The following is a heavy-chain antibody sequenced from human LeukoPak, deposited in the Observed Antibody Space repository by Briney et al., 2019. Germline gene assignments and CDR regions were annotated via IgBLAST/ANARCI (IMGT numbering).Heavy chain of an antibody. CDR2: ISGSGGST. CDR3: ARAQSITIPFDY. J-gene: IGHJ4*02. D-gene: IGHD3-3*01. CDR1: GFTFSSYG. V-gene: IGHV3-23*01. Sequence: PGGSLRLSCAASGFTFSSYGMSWVRQAPGKGLEWVSVISGSGGSTYYADSVKGRFTISRDNSKNTLYLQMNSLRAEDTAVYYCARAQSITIPFDYWGQGTLVTVSS.